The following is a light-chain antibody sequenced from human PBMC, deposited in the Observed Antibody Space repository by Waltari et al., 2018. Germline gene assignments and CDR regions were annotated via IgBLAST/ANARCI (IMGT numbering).Light chain of an antibody. V-gene: IGLV1-44*01. CDR3: AAWDDRMNGHWV. J-gene: IGLJ3*02. CDR2: RND. Sequence: QSVLTQPPSASGTPGQRVTISCSGSSSNIGDNVVNWYQQLPGKAPKLLIYRNDQRPSGVPDRFSASKSGTSASLAISGLQSEDEADYYCAAWDDRMNGHWVFGGGTK. CDR1: SSNIGDNV.